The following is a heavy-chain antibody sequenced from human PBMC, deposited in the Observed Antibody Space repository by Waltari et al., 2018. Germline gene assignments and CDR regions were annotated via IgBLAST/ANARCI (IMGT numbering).Heavy chain of an antibody. CDR3: ARINRMRNWYFDL. CDR2: NNSDGRST. V-gene: IGHV3-74*01. J-gene: IGHJ2*01. Sequence: MHWGRQPPGKGLVLVSRNNSDGRSTSHSDSVKGRFTISRDNAKSTVYLQMNSLRAEDTAVYYCARINRMRNWYFDLWGRGTLVTVSS.